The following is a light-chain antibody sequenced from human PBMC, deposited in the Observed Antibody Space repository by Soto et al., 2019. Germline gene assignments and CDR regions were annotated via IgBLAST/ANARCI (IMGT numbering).Light chain of an antibody. CDR3: SSYTSSTTLYV. Sequence: QSALTQPASGSGSPGQSITISCTGTSSDVGGYNYVSWYQQYPGKAPKLIIYEVSTRPSGVSNRFSGSKSGNTASLTISGLQAEDEADYYCSSYTSSTTLYVFAAGTQLTVL. J-gene: IGLJ7*01. CDR2: EVS. V-gene: IGLV2-14*01. CDR1: SSDVGGYNY.